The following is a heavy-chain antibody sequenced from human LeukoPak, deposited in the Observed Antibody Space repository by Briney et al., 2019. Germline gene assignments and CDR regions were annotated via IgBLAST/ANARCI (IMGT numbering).Heavy chain of an antibody. CDR2: ISAYNGNT. CDR1: GYTFTSYD. D-gene: IGHD3-3*01. CDR3: ARVKGSYYDFWSGYYYFDY. V-gene: IGHV1-18*01. Sequence: GASVKVSCKASGYTFTSYDISWVRQAPGQGLEWMGWISAYNGNTNYAQKLQGRVTMTTDTSTSTAYMELRSLRSDDTAVYYCARVKGSYYDFWSGYYYFDYWGQGTLVTVSS. J-gene: IGHJ4*02.